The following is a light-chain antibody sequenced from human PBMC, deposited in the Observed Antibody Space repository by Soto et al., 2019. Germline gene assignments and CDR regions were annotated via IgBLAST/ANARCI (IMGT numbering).Light chain of an antibody. CDR2: DNT. V-gene: IGLV1-40*01. J-gene: IGLJ2*01. CDR1: NSNIGADYG. CDR3: QSFDSSFIGLV. Sequence: VVTQPPSLTGAPGQRVTISCTGSNSNIGADYGVHWYQQFPETAPKLLIYDNTNRPSGVPDRFSGSKSGTSASLAITGLQAEDEADYYCQSFDSSFIGLVFGGGTKLTVL.